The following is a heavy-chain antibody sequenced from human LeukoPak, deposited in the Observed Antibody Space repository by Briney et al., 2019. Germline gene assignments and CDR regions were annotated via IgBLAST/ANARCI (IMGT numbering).Heavy chain of an antibody. Sequence: SETLSLTCAVYGVSFSGYYWSWIRQPPGKGLEWIGEINHSGSTNYNPSLKSRVTISVDTSKNQFSLKLSSVTAADTAVYYCASLAGSLLWFDPWGQGTLVTVSS. V-gene: IGHV4-34*01. J-gene: IGHJ5*02. D-gene: IGHD1-26*01. CDR2: INHSGST. CDR3: ASLAGSLLWFDP. CDR1: GVSFSGYY.